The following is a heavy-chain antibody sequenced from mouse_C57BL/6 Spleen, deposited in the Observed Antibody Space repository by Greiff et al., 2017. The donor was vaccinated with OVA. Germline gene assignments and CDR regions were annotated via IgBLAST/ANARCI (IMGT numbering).Heavy chain of an antibody. CDR3: ATYSNYAFAY. J-gene: IGHJ3*01. Sequence: VQLQQSGAELVMPGASVQLSCKASGYTFTSYWMHWVKQRPGQGLEWIGEIDPYDSYPTYNQKFKGKSTLTVAKSSSTAYMQVSILTSEDAAVYYGATYSNYAFAYWGQGTLVTVSS. V-gene: IGHV1-69*01. D-gene: IGHD2-5*01. CDR1: GYTFTSYW. CDR2: IDPYDSYP.